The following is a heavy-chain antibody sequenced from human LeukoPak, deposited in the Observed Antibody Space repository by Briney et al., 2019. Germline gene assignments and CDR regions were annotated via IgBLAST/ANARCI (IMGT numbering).Heavy chain of an antibody. CDR1: GYTFTSYA. V-gene: IGHV1-3*01. CDR3: ARDPYSSSWYPPNMDYYGMDV. CDR2: INAGNGNT. D-gene: IGHD6-13*01. Sequence: ASVKVSCKASGYTFTSYAMHWVRQAPGQRLEWMGWINAGNGNTKYSQKFQGRVTITRDTSASTAYMELSSLRSEDTAVYYCARDPYSSSWYPPNMDYYGMDVWGQGTTVTVSS. J-gene: IGHJ6*02.